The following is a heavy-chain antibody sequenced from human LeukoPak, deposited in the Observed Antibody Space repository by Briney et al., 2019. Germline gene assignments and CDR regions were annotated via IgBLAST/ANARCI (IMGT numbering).Heavy chain of an antibody. J-gene: IGHJ3*02. D-gene: IGHD5-24*01. CDR2: VYSSGSA. Sequence: SETLSLTCTVSSGSINSDGYYWSWIRQPAGKGLEWIARVYSSGSANYSPSLKSRVIISIDTSKNQFSLRLSSVTAADTAVYYCARVYRKDVYNFDGFDIWGQGTMVTVS. V-gene: IGHV4-61*02. CDR1: SGSINSDGYY. CDR3: ARVYRKDVYNFDGFDI.